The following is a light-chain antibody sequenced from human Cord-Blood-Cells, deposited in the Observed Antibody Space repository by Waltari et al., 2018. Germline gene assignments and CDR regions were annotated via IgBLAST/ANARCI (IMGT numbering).Light chain of an antibody. J-gene: IGKJ4*01. CDR2: DAS. Sequence: DIQMTQSPSSLSASVGDRVTITCQASQDISNYLNWYNQKPGKAPKLLIYDASNLETGVPSRFSGSGSGTDFTFTISSLQPEDIATYYCQQYDNLPLTFGGGTKVEIK. CDR3: QQYDNLPLT. V-gene: IGKV1-33*01. CDR1: QDISNY.